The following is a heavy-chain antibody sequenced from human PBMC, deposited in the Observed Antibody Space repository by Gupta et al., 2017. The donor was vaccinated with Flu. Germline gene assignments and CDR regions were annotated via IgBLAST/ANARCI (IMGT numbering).Heavy chain of an antibody. CDR2: INHSGSI. J-gene: IGHJ2*01. D-gene: IGHD1-26*01. CDR1: GYY. V-gene: IGHV4-34*01. Sequence: GYYWSWIRQPPGKGLEWIGEINHSGSINYNPSLKSRVTISVDTSKNQFSLKLSSVTAADTAVYYCAREVGATSMIYWYFDLWGRGTLVTVSS. CDR3: AREVGATSMIYWYFDL.